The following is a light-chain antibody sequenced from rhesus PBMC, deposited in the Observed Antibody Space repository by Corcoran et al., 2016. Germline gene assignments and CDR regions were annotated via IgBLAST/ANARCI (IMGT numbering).Light chain of an antibody. CDR2: LVS. J-gene: IGKJ1*01. CDR1: QSLVYSDGETY. V-gene: IGKV2-82*02. Sequence: DIVMIQTPLSLPVTLGEPASISCRSSQSLVYSDGETYLYWYLHKPGQSPQLLRYLVSKRASGVPDKFSGSGSGTDFTLKISRGEAEDVGVYYCMQAQRSAWTFGQGTKVEIK. CDR3: MQAQRSAWT.